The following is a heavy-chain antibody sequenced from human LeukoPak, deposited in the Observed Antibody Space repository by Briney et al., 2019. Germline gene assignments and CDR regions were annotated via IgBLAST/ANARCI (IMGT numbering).Heavy chain of an antibody. CDR1: GFTVDDYA. CDR3: ATWPVVTGVMNYGMDV. V-gene: IGHV3-9*01. Sequence: GGSLRLSCAASGFTVDDYAMHWVRQAPGKGLEWVSVISVNSASIGYADSVKGRFTISRDNAKNSLYLQMNSLRAEDTALYYCATWPVVTGVMNYGMDVWGQGTTVTVSS. CDR2: ISVNSASI. J-gene: IGHJ6*02. D-gene: IGHD4-23*01.